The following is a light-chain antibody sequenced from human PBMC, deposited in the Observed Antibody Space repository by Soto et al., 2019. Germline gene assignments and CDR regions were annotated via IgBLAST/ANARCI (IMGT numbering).Light chain of an antibody. CDR2: AAS. Sequence: IQMTQSPSSLSASVGDRVTITCRASQSISSYLNWYQQKPGKDPKLLIYAASSLQSGVPSRFSGSGSGTDFTLTISSLQPEDFATYYCQQSYSTLLFTFGPGTKVDIK. V-gene: IGKV1-39*01. CDR1: QSISSY. CDR3: QQSYSTLLFT. J-gene: IGKJ3*01.